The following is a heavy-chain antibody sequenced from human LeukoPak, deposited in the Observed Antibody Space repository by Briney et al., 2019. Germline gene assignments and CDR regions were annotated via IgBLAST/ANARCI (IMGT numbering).Heavy chain of an antibody. CDR1: GGSISSYY. CDR2: IYYSGST. D-gene: IGHD3-10*01. Sequence: SETLSLTCTVSGGSISSYYWSWIRQPPGKGLEWIGYIYYSGSTNYNPSLKSRVTLSVDTSKNQFSLKLSSVTAADTAVYYCAGSSYYYGSGSYSLYYYYYGMDVWGQGTTVTVSS. CDR3: AGSSYYYGSGSYSLYYYYYGMDV. J-gene: IGHJ6*02. V-gene: IGHV4-59*08.